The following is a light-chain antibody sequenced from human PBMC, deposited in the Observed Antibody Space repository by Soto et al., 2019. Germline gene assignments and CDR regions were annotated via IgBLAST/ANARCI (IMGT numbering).Light chain of an antibody. CDR3: RQFKSYPIT. CDR2: AAS. Sequence: DIQLTQSPSFLSASVGDRVTITCRASQGISSDLAWYQQNPGKAPKLLIYAASTLQNGVPSTFSGSGSGTEFTLTISSLQPEDFGTYYCRQFKSYPITFGQGTRLEIK. CDR1: QGISSD. V-gene: IGKV1-9*01. J-gene: IGKJ5*01.